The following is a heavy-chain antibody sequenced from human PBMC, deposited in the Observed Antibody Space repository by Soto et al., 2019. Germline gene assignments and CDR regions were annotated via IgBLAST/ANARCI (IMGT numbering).Heavy chain of an antibody. V-gene: IGHV5-10-1*01. D-gene: IGHD6-13*01. CDR1: GYSFTSYW. CDR3: ARLQAAAGDNDLTFDY. CDR2: IDPSDSYT. Sequence: GESLKISCKGSGYSFTSYWIGWVRQMPGKGLEWMGRIDPSDSYTNYSPSFQGHATISADKSICTAYLQWSILKASDTAMYYCARLQAAAGDNDLTFDYWGQGTLVTVSS. J-gene: IGHJ4*02.